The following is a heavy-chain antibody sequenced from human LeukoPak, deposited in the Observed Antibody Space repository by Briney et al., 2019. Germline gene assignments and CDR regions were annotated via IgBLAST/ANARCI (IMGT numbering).Heavy chain of an antibody. V-gene: IGHV3-21*01. CDR1: GFTFSSYS. J-gene: IGHJ4*02. D-gene: IGHD3-3*01. CDR3: ARARITIFGVVAYFDY. Sequence: KPGGSLRLSCAASGFTFSSYSMNWVRQAPGKGLEWVSSISSSSSYIYYADSVKGRFTISRDNAKNSLYLQMNSLRAEDTAVYYCARARITIFGVVAYFDYWGQGTLVTVSP. CDR2: ISSSSSYI.